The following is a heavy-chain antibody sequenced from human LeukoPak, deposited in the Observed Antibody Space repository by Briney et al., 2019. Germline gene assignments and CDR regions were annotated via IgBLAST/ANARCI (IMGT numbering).Heavy chain of an antibody. CDR2: ITGDGTTT. CDR1: GFSFSTYG. D-gene: IGHD1-1*01. Sequence: GGSLRLSCVASGFSFSTYGMSWVRQAPGKGLQWVSAITGDGTTTYYADSVKGRFTISRDNSKNMLYLQMSSLRAEDTAVYYCAKMNGYFEYWGQGALVPVSS. V-gene: IGHV3-23*01. CDR3: AKMNGYFEY. J-gene: IGHJ4*02.